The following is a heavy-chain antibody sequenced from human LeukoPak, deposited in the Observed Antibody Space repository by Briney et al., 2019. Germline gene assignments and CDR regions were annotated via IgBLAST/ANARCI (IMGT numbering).Heavy chain of an antibody. CDR1: GFTFSSYS. D-gene: IGHD4-17*01. J-gene: IGHJ3*02. V-gene: IGHV3-23*01. CDR2: ISGSGT. CDR3: ARDPNGDYIGAFDM. Sequence: GGSLRLSCAASGFTFSSYSMNWVRQAPERGLQWVSGISGSGTYYADFAKGRFTISRDNSKNTLYLQMNSLRAEDTATYYCARDPNGDYIGAFDMWGQGTMVTVS.